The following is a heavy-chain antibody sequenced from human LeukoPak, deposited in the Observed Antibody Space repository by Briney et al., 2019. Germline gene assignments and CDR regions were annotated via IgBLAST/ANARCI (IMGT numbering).Heavy chain of an antibody. CDR3: ARSVATKRYFDY. Sequence: ASVKVSCKASGYTFTSYYMHWVRQAPGQGLEWMGIINPSGGNTSYAQKFQGRVTMTRDTSTSTVYMELSSLRSEDTAVYYCARSVATKRYFDYWGQGTLVTVSS. CDR2: INPSGGNT. J-gene: IGHJ4*02. D-gene: IGHD5-12*01. V-gene: IGHV1-46*01. CDR1: GYTFTSYY.